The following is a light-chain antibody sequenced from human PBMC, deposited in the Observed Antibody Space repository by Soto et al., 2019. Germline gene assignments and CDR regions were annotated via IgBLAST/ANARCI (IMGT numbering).Light chain of an antibody. CDR3: SSYTSSRFVV. Sequence: QSALTQPASVSGSPGQSITISCTGTSSDVGTYNYVSWYQQHPGKAPKLMIYQVSYRPSGVSNRFSGSKSGNTASLTISGLQPEDEAHYHCSSYTSSRFVVFGGGTKVTVL. V-gene: IGLV2-14*01. CDR2: QVS. J-gene: IGLJ2*01. CDR1: SSDVGTYNY.